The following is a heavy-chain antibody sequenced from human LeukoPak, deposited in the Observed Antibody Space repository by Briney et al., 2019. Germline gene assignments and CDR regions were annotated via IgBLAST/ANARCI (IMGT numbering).Heavy chain of an antibody. V-gene: IGHV3-73*01. CDR1: GFTFSGSA. J-gene: IGHJ5*02. CDR3: TSFTRGYSGYDLYNWFDP. CDR2: IRSKANSYAT. D-gene: IGHD5-12*01. Sequence: GGSLRLSCAASGFTFSGSAMHWVRQASGKGLEWVGRIRSKANSYATAYAASVKGRFTVPRDDSKNTAYLQMNSLKTEDTAVYYCTSFTRGYSGYDLYNWFDPWGQGTLVTVSS.